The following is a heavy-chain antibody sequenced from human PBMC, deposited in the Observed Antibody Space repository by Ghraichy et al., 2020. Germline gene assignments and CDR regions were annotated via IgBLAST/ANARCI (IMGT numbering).Heavy chain of an antibody. CDR2: IYYSGST. CDR1: GGSISSSSYY. Sequence: SETLSLTCTVSGGSISSSSYYWGWIRQPPGKGLEWIGSIYYSGSTYYNPSLKSRVTISVDTSKNQFSLKLSSVTAADTAVYYCARCYRNYVRVDPWGQGTLVTVSS. J-gene: IGHJ5*02. CDR3: ARCYRNYVRVDP. V-gene: IGHV4-39*01. D-gene: IGHD4-11*01.